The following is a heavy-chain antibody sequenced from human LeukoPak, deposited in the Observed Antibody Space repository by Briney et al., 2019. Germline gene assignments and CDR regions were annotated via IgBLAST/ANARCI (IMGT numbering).Heavy chain of an antibody. CDR1: GGSISSSSYY. J-gene: IGHJ4*02. D-gene: IGHD3-22*01. CDR3: ARGHYYDSSGSDGNSYFDY. V-gene: IGHV4-39*01. CDR2: IYYSGST. Sequence: SETLSLTCTVSGGSISSSSYYWGWIRQPPGKGLEWIGSIYYSGSTYYNPSLKSRVTISVDTSKNQFSLKLSSVTAADTAVYYCARGHYYDSSGSDGNSYFDYWGQGTLVTVSS.